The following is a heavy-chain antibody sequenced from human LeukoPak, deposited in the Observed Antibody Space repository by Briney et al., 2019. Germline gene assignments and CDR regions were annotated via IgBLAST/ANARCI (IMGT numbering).Heavy chain of an antibody. Sequence: ASVKVSCKASGYTFTGYYMHWVRQAPGQGLEGMGWINPNSGGTNYAQKFQGRVTMTRDTSISTAYMELSRLRSDDTAVYYCARSRRGKYCSSTSCRSNGSDRWGQVTLVTVSS. J-gene: IGHJ5*02. D-gene: IGHD2-2*01. CDR2: INPNSGGT. CDR3: ARSRRGKYCSSTSCRSNGSDR. V-gene: IGHV1-2*02. CDR1: GYTFTGYY.